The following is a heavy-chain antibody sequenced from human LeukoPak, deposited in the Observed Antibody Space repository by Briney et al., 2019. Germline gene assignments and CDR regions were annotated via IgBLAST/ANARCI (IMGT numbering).Heavy chain of an antibody. J-gene: IGHJ4*02. CDR2: IYYSGST. CDR1: GGSISSYY. V-gene: IGHV4-59*08. CDR3: ASQIVVPAAIYY. D-gene: IGHD2-2*02. Sequence: SETLSLTCTVSGGSISSYYWSWIRQPPGKGLEWIGYIYYSGSTNYNPSLKSRVTISVDTSKNQFSLKLSSVTAADTAVYYCASQIVVPAAIYYWGQGTLVTVSS.